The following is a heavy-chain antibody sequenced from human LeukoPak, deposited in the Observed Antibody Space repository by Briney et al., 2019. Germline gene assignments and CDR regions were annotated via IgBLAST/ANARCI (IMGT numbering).Heavy chain of an antibody. CDR2: IYYSGST. CDR3: ARLYMVIVTTFYNWFDP. J-gene: IGHJ5*02. V-gene: IGHV4-39*01. CDR1: GGSISSSSYY. Sequence: SETLSLTCTVSGGSISSSSYYWGWIRQPPGKGLEWIGSIYYSGSTYYNPSLKSRVTISVDPSKNQCSLKLSSVTAADTAVYYCARLYMVIVTTFYNWFDPWGQGTLVTVSS. D-gene: IGHD5-12*01.